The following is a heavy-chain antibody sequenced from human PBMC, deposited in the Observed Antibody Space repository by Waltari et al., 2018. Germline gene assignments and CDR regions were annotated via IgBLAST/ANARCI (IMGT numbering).Heavy chain of an antibody. CDR1: FTFSDYW. Sequence: EVQLVESGGDLVQPGGSLRLSCAAFTFSDYWMSWVRQAPGTGLGGVAIRNPYRSSIYYLDSVKGRFTISRDNAKKSLYRQMNSRRVEDTAVYYCAGDRESRWGQGTTVTVSS. J-gene: IGHJ6*02. CDR3: AGDRESR. CDR2: RNPYRSSI. V-gene: IGHV3-7*01.